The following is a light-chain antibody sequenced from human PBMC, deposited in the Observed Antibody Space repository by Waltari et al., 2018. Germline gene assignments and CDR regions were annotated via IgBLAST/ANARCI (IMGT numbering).Light chain of an antibody. J-gene: IGKJ1*01. CDR1: QSVSKW. Sequence: DVQMTQSPSTLSASPGDTVTITCRASQSVSKWVAWYQMKPEKAPKLLIYETSTLDGGVPSRFSGSGSETEFTLTISSLQPDDFGSYHCQQYNTFTGSFGQGTKVEV. CDR3: QQYNTFTGS. V-gene: IGKV1-5*01. CDR2: ETS.